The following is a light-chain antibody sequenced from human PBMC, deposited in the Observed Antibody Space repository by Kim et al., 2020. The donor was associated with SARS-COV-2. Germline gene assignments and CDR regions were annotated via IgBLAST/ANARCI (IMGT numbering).Light chain of an antibody. CDR2: SAS. Sequence: PGERATLYCRATQSVESDYLAWYQQKRGQPPRLIMYSASGRAAGTPDRFSGSGSGTDFTLTISRLEPEDFAMYYCQQYGRSPPLTFGGGTKV. CDR3: QQYGRSPPLT. CDR1: QSVESDY. V-gene: IGKV3-20*01. J-gene: IGKJ4*01.